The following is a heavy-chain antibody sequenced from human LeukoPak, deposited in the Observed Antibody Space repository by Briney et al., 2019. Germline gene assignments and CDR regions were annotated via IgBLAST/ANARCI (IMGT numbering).Heavy chain of an antibody. CDR2: ISDSGGST. J-gene: IGHJ3*02. D-gene: IGHD3-22*01. CDR1: GFTFSSYA. CDR3: AKITAYYYDSSGYDAFDI. V-gene: IGHV3-23*01. Sequence: PGGSLRLSCAASGFTFSSYAMSWVRQAPGKGLEWVSGISDSGGSTFYADSVKGRFTISRDNSQNTLYLQMNSLRAEDTAVYYCAKITAYYYDSSGYDAFDIWGQGTMVTVSS.